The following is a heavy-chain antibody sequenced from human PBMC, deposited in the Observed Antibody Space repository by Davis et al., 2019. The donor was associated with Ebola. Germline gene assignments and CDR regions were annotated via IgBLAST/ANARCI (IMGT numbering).Heavy chain of an antibody. V-gene: IGHV1-46*03. CDR1: GYTFTSYY. J-gene: IGHJ6*02. Sequence: ASVKVSCKASGYTFTSYYMHWVRQAPGQGLEWMGIINPSGCSTSYAQKFQGRVTMTRDTSTSTVYMELSSLRSEDTAVYYCARGEIVVVVAATYYYYGMDVWGQGTTVTVSS. CDR2: INPSGCST. CDR3: ARGEIVVVVAATYYYYGMDV. D-gene: IGHD2-15*01.